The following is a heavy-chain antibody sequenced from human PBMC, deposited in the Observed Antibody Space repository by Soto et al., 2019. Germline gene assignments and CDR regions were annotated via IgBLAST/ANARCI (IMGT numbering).Heavy chain of an antibody. CDR3: GTSGLRYFDWLLD. D-gene: IGHD3-9*01. J-gene: IGHJ4*02. V-gene: IGHV3-15*07. CDR2: IKSKGDGETT. CDR1: GFTFSNAW. Sequence: VQLVECGGGLVKPGRSLRLSCAASGFTFSNAWMNWVRQAPGKGLEWVGRIKSKGDGETTDYAAPVKGRFTISRDDSQNTMYLEMNSLKTEDTAVYYCGTSGLRYFDWLLDWGQGTLVTVSS.